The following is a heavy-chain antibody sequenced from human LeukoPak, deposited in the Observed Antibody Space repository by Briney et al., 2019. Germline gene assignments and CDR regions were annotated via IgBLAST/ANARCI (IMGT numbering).Heavy chain of an antibody. CDR2: INHSGST. J-gene: IGHJ4*02. D-gene: IGHD5-24*01. Sequence: SETLSLTCAVYGGSFSGYYWNWIRQPPGKGLEWIGEINHSGSTNYNPSLKSRVTISVDTSKNQFSLKLSSVTAADTAAYYCARHGDGYSRLDYWGQGTLVTVSS. CDR1: GGSFSGYY. V-gene: IGHV4-34*01. CDR3: ARHGDGYSRLDY.